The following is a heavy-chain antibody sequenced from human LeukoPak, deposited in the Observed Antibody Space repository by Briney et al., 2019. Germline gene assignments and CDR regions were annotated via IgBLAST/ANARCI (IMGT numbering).Heavy chain of an antibody. CDR2: ISHGGDST. CDR1: GFTYSTSA. Sequence: GGSLRLSCTASGFTYSTSAMSWVRQAPGKGLEWVSAISHGGDSTDYAVSVKGRFTISRDNSKNTLSLQMNSLRAEDTSVYFCAKHTSGGAFDIWGQGTMVTVSS. J-gene: IGHJ3*02. V-gene: IGHV3-23*01. D-gene: IGHD6-19*01. CDR3: AKHTSGGAFDI.